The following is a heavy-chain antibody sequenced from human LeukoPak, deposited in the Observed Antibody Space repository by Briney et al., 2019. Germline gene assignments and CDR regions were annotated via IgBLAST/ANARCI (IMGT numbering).Heavy chain of an antibody. CDR3: ARHSYGRHRPLDY. J-gene: IGHJ4*02. V-gene: IGHV4-34*01. Sequence: SETLSLTCAVYGGSFSGYYWSWIRQPPGKGLEWIGEINHSGSTNYNPSLKSRVTISVDTSKNQFSLKLSSVTAADTAVYYCARHSYGRHRPLDYWGQGTLVTVPS. CDR1: GGSFSGYY. CDR2: INHSGST. D-gene: IGHD5-18*01.